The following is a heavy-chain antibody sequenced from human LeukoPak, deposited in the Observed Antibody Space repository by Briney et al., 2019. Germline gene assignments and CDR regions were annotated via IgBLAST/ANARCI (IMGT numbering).Heavy chain of an antibody. CDR1: GGSNSSSSYY. CDR2: IYYSGST. D-gene: IGHD6-13*01. Sequence: SETLTLTCTVSGGSNSSSSYYWGWIRQPPAKGLEWIGSIYYSGSTYYNPSLKSRVTISVDTSKNQFSLKLSSVTAADTAVYYCARHLSSSWYFDYWGQGTLVTVSS. V-gene: IGHV4-39*01. CDR3: ARHLSSSWYFDY. J-gene: IGHJ4*02.